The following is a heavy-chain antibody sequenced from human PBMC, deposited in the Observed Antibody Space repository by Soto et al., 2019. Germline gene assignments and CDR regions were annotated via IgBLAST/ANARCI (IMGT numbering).Heavy chain of an antibody. CDR1: GFSFSSYG. D-gene: IGHD1-1*01. CDR3: AKQESYWNDHFDY. CDR2: ISYDGTDE. J-gene: IGHJ4*02. Sequence: QVQLVESGGGMVQPGRSLRLSCAASGFSFSSYGMHWVRQAPGKGLEWVAMISYDGTDEYYADSLKGRFTISRDNSKNAVYLQMNSLRAEDTAVYYCAKQESYWNDHFDYWGQGTLVTVSS. V-gene: IGHV3-30*18.